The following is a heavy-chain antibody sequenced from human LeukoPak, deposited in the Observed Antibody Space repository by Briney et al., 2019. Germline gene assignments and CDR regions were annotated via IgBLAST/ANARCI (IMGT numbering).Heavy chain of an antibody. V-gene: IGHV3-30*18. CDR2: ISYDGSNK. J-gene: IGHJ4*02. CDR3: AKMYYYGWGSYDY. D-gene: IGHD3-10*01. Sequence: GRSLRLSCAASGFTFSSYGMHWVRQAPGKGLEWVTVISYDGSNKYYADSVKGRFTISRDNSENILYLQMNSLRAEDTAVYYCAKMYYYGWGSYDYWGQGTMVTVSS. CDR1: GFTFSSYG.